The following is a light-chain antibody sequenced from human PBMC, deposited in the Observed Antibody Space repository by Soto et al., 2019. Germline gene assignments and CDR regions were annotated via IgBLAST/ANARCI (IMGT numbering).Light chain of an antibody. Sequence: EIVLTQSPATLSVSPGERVTFSCRASQNVYNELAWYQHKPGQPPRLLISGASTGATGVPRRFSGSGSGTDFTLTVSSLQSEDIAVYFCQQYLQWPPWMFGQGTKVDIK. CDR3: QQYLQWPPWM. V-gene: IGKV3-15*01. J-gene: IGKJ1*01. CDR2: GAS. CDR1: QNVYNE.